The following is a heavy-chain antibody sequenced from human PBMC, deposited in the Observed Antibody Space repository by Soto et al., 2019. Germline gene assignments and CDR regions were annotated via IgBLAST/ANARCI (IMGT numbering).Heavy chain of an antibody. CDR1: GFSFSSHW. D-gene: IGHD3-10*01. CDR3: ARGIPGHYGFDI. Sequence: EAQLLESGGGFVQPGGPLRLSCAASGFSFSSHWMHWVRQAPGKGLVWVSRMKGDGSTANYADSVKGRLTISRDNARNTVYLQMNSLRVEDTAVYYCARGIPGHYGFDIWGQGTMVTVSS. J-gene: IGHJ3*02. CDR2: MKGDGSTA. V-gene: IGHV3-74*01.